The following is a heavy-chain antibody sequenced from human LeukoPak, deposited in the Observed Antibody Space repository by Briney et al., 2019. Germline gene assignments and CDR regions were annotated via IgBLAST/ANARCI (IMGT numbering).Heavy chain of an antibody. D-gene: IGHD6-13*01. CDR3: ARRGIAAPFDP. CDR2: IYYICIP. CDR1: GGSIGSYY. Sequence: PSETLSLTCTVSGGSIGSYYWGWIRQPQGKGMEWIGSIYYICIPYYNPSLNSRVTISVDTSKNQFSLKLSSVTAADTAVYYCARRGIAAPFDPWGQGTLVTVSS. J-gene: IGHJ5*02. V-gene: IGHV4-39*01.